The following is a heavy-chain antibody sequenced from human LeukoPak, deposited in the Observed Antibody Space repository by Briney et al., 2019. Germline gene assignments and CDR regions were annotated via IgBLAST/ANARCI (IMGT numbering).Heavy chain of an antibody. CDR1: GYTFTSYY. Sequence: GASVKVSCKASGYTFTSYYMHWVRQATGQGLEWMGWMNPNSGNTGYAQKFQGRVTMTRNTSISTAYMELSSLRSEDTAVYYCARGFRLNYYGSGNAHWFDPWGQGTLVTVSS. CDR3: ARGFRLNYYGSGNAHWFDP. V-gene: IGHV1-8*02. J-gene: IGHJ5*02. D-gene: IGHD3-10*01. CDR2: MNPNSGNT.